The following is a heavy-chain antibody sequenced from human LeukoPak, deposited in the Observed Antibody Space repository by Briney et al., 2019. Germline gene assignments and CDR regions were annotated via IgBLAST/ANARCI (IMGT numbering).Heavy chain of an antibody. CDR1: GFTFSSYA. J-gene: IGHJ4*02. V-gene: IGHV3-23*01. CDR3: AKDAFYCSSTSCYAFDY. CDR2: ISGSGGST. Sequence: GGSLRLSCAASGFTFSSYAMSWARQAPGKGLEWVSAISGSGGSTYYADSVKGRFTISRDNSKNTLYLQMNSLRAEDTAVYYCAKDAFYCSSTSCYAFDYWGQGTLVTVSS. D-gene: IGHD2-2*01.